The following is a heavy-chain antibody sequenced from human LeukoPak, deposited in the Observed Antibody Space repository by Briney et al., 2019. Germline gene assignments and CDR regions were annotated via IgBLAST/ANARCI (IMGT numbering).Heavy chain of an antibody. J-gene: IGHJ4*02. Sequence: ASVKVSCKASGYTFAGYFIHCVRQAPGQGLECMGWINPNSGGTNYAQKFQGRVTMTRDTSISTAYIELSRLRSDDTAVYYCARDERYDSSGYPFDYWGQGTLVTVSS. CDR3: ARDERYDSSGYPFDY. V-gene: IGHV1-2*02. CDR1: GYTFAGYF. CDR2: INPNSGGT. D-gene: IGHD3-22*01.